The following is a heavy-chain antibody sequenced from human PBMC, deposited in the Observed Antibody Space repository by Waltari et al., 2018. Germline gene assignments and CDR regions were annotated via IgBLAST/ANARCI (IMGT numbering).Heavy chain of an antibody. Sequence: EVQLVESGGGLVQPGGSLRLSCAAAGFSFSIFWMHWVRQAPGKGLVWVSRIHTDGSGTRYADSVKGRFTISRDNAKNTLYLQMNGLRVEDTAVYYCARGGHVDWLPPDYWGQGTLVTVSS. CDR3: ARGGHVDWLPPDY. D-gene: IGHD3-9*01. V-gene: IGHV3-74*01. J-gene: IGHJ4*02. CDR1: GFSFSIFW. CDR2: IHTDGSGT.